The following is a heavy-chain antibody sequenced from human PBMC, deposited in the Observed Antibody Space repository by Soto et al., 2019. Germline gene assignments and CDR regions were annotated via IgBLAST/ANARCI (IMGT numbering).Heavy chain of an antibody. J-gene: IGHJ3*02. CDR2: IWYDGSNK. CDR3: ARGDYGDYVRGAFDI. Sequence: QVQLVESGGGVVQPGRSLRLSCAASGFTLSSYGMHWVRQAPGKGLEWVAVIWYDGSNKYYADSVKGRFTISRDNSKNTLYLQMNSLRAEDTAVYYCARGDYGDYVRGAFDIWGQGTMVTGSS. V-gene: IGHV3-33*01. CDR1: GFTLSSYG. D-gene: IGHD4-17*01.